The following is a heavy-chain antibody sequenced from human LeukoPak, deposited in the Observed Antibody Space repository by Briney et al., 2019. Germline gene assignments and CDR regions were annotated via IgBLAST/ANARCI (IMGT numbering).Heavy chain of an antibody. V-gene: IGHV3-7*01. CDR2: IKEDGTRK. CDR1: GFTFSSHW. Sequence: HPGGSLRLSCAASGFTFSSHWMTWVRQAPGKGLEWVANIKEDGTRKNYMDSVKGRFTISRDNSKNTLYLQMNSLRAEDTAVYYCAAKSNKYYDYVWGSYRYQAEYNWFDPWGQGTLVTVSS. D-gene: IGHD3-16*02. J-gene: IGHJ5*02. CDR3: AAKSNKYYDYVWGSYRYQAEYNWFDP.